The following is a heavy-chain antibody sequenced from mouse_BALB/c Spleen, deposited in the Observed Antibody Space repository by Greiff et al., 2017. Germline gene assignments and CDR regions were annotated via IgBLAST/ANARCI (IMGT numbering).Heavy chain of an antibody. CDR3: ARRGLLKYFDV. V-gene: IGHV1-80*01. Sequence: VQLQESGAELVRPGSSVKISCKASGYAFSSYWMNWVKQRPGQGLEWIGQIYPGDGDTNYNGKFKGKATLTADKSSSTAYMQLSSLTSEDSAVYFCARRGLLKYFDVWGAGTTVTVSS. CDR1: GYAFSSYW. D-gene: IGHD2-10*01. CDR2: IYPGDGDT. J-gene: IGHJ1*01.